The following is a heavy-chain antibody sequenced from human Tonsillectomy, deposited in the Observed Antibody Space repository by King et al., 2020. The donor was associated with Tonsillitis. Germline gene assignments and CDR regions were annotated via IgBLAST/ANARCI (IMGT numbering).Heavy chain of an antibody. CDR2: ISAYNGNT. D-gene: IGHD3-10*01. CDR3: ARDPKRHNYGSGSFLDS. V-gene: IGHV1-18*01. CDR1: GYTFTNYG. J-gene: IGHJ4*02. Sequence: VQLVESGAEVKKPGASVKVSCKVSGYTFTNYGISWVRQAPGQGLEWMGWISAYNGNTNYAQKFQGRVTMTTDTSTSTAYMEVRSLRSDDTAVYYCARDPKRHNYGSGSFLDSWGQGTLVTVSS.